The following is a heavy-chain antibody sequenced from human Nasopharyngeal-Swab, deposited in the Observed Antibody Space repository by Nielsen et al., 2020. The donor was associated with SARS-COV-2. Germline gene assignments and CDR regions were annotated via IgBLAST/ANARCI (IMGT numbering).Heavy chain of an antibody. CDR3: ARAGRARKKVNCLGP. CDR2: IDPNTGGT. J-gene: IGHJ5*02. D-gene: IGHD1-26*01. Sequence: WVRQAPGQGLEWMGRIDPNTGGTSSAQIFQGRVTMTRDTSISTVYIEVTSLTSDDTAVYYCARAGRARKKVNCLGPWGQGNLGTVSS. V-gene: IGHV1-2*06.